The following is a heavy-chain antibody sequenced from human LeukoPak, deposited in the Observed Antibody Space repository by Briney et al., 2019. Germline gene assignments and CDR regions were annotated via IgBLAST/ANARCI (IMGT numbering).Heavy chain of an antibody. V-gene: IGHV3-23*01. CDR3: AKRGGGTMFAFDI. Sequence: GGSLRLSCAASGFTVSSIHMGWVRQAPGKGLELVSSISDIGIGTYYADSVKGRFTIFRDNSKNILYLQMNSLRAEDTAIYYCAKRGGGTMFAFDIWGQGTMVTVSS. CDR2: ISDIGIGT. J-gene: IGHJ3*02. CDR1: GFTVSSIH. D-gene: IGHD3-10*02.